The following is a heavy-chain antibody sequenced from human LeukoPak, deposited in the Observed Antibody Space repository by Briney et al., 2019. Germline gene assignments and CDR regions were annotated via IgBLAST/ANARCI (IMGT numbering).Heavy chain of an antibody. CDR3: ARVGGVTPFGAFDI. J-gene: IGHJ3*02. Sequence: SETLSLTCTVSGGSISSGGYYWSWIRQPPGKGLEWIGYIYHGGSTYYNPSLKSRVTISVDRSKNQFSLKLSSVTAADTAVYSCARVGGVTPFGAFDIWGQGTMVTVSS. V-gene: IGHV4-30-2*01. CDR1: GGSISSGGYY. D-gene: IGHD3-16*01. CDR2: IYHGGST.